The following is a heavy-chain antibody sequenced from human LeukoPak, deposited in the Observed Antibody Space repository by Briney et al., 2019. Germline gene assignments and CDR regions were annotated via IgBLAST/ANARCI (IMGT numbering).Heavy chain of an antibody. Sequence: GGSLRLSCAASGFTFSSYAMSWVRQAPGKGLEWVSSISRNGTYIHYADSVKGRFTISRDNAKQSLYLQMSSLRAEDTAVYYCARDEGYSFDYWGQGTLVTVSS. CDR2: ISRNGTYI. CDR1: GFTFSSYA. V-gene: IGHV3-21*01. J-gene: IGHJ4*02. CDR3: ARDEGYSFDY. D-gene: IGHD2-15*01.